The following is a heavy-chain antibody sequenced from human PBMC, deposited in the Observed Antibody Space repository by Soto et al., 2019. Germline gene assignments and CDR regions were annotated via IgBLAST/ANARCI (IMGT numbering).Heavy chain of an antibody. J-gene: IGHJ4*02. D-gene: IGHD6-19*01. CDR3: AKADTSGWRDS. CDR2: ISSSGGST. V-gene: IGHV3-23*01. CDR1: GFTFSSYA. Sequence: EVQLLESGGGLVQPGGSLRLSCAASGFTFSSYAMSWVRQAPGKGLDWVSSISSSGGSTYYADSVKGRFTISRDNSKNTLYLQMHSLRADDTAVYYGAKADTSGWRDSWGQGVLVTVSS.